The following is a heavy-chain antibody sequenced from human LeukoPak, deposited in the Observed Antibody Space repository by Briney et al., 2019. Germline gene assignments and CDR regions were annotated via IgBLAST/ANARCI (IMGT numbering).Heavy chain of an antibody. J-gene: IGHJ4*02. V-gene: IGHV4-39*01. CDR1: GCSISSSSYY. Sequence: WETLCLTCTVSGCSISSSSYYWGCIPQPPGKGLEWIGSIYYSGSTYYNPSLKSRVTISVDTSKNQFSLKLSSVTAADTAVYYCETDGQEGYYFDYWGQGTLVTVSS. D-gene: IGHD3-22*01. CDR2: IYYSGST. CDR3: ETDGQEGYYFDY.